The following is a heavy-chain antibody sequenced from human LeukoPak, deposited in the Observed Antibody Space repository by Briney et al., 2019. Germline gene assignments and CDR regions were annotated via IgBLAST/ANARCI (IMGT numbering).Heavy chain of an antibody. J-gene: IGHJ4*02. V-gene: IGHV4-39*01. CDR2: VYFTGST. CDR3: ARLGADSNSWYHFDR. D-gene: IGHD6-13*01. Sequence: SETLSLTCTVSGGSIDNSNYYWGWIRQPPGKGLEWIGTVYFTGSTYYNPSLKSRVTISVDTSKNQFSLKLSSVTAADTAVYNCARLGADSNSWYHFDRWGQGTLVTVSS. CDR1: GGSIDNSNYY.